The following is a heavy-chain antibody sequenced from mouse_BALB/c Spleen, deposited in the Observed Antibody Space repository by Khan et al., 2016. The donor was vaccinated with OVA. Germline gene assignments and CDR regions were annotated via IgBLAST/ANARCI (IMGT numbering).Heavy chain of an antibody. CDR2: ISSGGNT. CDR1: GFTFSNYG. V-gene: IGHV5-6-5*01. J-gene: IGHJ3*01. CDR3: ARDYWFVY. Sequence: EVQLVESGGGLVKPGGSLKVSCAASGFTFSNYGMSWVRQTPEKGLEWVASISSGGNTYYPDNAKGRFTSSREKARNILYLQMSSLRSEDTAMYYCARDYWFVYWGQGTLVTVSA.